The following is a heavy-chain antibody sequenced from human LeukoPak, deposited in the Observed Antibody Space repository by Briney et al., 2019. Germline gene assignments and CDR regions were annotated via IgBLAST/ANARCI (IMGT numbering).Heavy chain of an antibody. CDR2: IYYSGST. V-gene: IGHV4-59*08. CDR1: GGSISSYY. J-gene: IGHJ4*02. Sequence: SETLSLTCTVSGGSISSYYWSWIRQPPGKGLEWIGYIYYSGSTNYNPSLKSRVTISVDTSKNQFSLKLSSVTAADTAVYYCARASIYCSGGSCYTAGDDYWGQGTLVTVSS. D-gene: IGHD2-15*01. CDR3: ARASIYCSGGSCYTAGDDY.